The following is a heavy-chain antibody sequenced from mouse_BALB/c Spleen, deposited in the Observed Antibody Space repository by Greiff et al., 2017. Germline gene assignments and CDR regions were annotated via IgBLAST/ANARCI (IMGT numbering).Heavy chain of an antibody. D-gene: IGHD2-1*01. CDR1: GFSLTSYG. V-gene: IGHV2-4-1*01. CDR3: ARNWGGNYPYAMDY. Sequence: VQLQQSGPGLVQPSQSLSITCTVSGFSLTSYGVHWVRQSPGKGLEWLGVIWSGGSTDYNAAFISRLSISKDNSKSQVFFKMNSLQADDTAIYYWARNWGGNYPYAMDYWGQGTSVTVSS. CDR2: IWSGGST. J-gene: IGHJ4*01.